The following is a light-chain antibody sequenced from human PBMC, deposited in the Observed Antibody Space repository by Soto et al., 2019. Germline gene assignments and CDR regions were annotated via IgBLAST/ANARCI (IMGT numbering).Light chain of an antibody. Sequence: QLVLTQPPSASGTPGQRVTISCSGRSSSIGGSYIYWYQQLPGAAPKLLIYRSKQRPSGVTDRFSGSKSGTSASLAISGLRSEDAADYYCATWDESLSGWVFGGGTKLTVL. CDR1: SSSIGGSY. CDR2: RSK. V-gene: IGLV1-47*01. CDR3: ATWDESLSGWV. J-gene: IGLJ3*02.